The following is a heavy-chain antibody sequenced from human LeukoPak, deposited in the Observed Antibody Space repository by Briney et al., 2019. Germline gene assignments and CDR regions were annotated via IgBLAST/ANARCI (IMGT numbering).Heavy chain of an antibody. V-gene: IGHV3-74*01. J-gene: IGHJ4*02. CDR1: GFTFSSYW. CDR3: ARAPYRRYYGSVSQKNYFDY. D-gene: IGHD3-10*01. Sequence: GGSLRLSCAASGFTFSSYWMHWVRQAPGKGLVWVSRINSDGSSTSYADSVKGRFTISRDNAKNTLYLQMNSLRAEDTAVYYCARAPYRRYYGSVSQKNYFDYWGQGTLVTVSS. CDR2: INSDGSST.